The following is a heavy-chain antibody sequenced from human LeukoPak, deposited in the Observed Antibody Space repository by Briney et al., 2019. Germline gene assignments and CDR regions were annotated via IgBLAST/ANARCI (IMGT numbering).Heavy chain of an antibody. V-gene: IGHV4-61*05. J-gene: IGHJ6*03. CDR2: IYYSGST. CDR3: VKRGVTTYARSYYMDV. D-gene: IGHD4-11*01. CDR1: GGSISSSSYY. Sequence: SETLSLTCTVSGGSISSSSYYWSWIRQPPGKGLEWIGYIYYSGSTNYNPSLKSRVTISVDKSKNQFSLKLSSVTAADTAVYYCVKRGVTTYARSYYMDVWGKGTTVTVSS.